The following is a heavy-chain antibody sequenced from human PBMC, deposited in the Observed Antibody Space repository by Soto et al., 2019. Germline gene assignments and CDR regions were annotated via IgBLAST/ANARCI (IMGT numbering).Heavy chain of an antibody. D-gene: IGHD6-19*01. CDR1: GFTFSNYY. Sequence: GGSLRLSCGASGFTFSNYYMSWIRQAPGKGLEWVSYISSTGRTIYYADSVKGRFTVSRDNAQNSLSLKLNSLRVEDTAVYYCARSYSSGWGFDYCGQGTKVTVYS. V-gene: IGHV3-11*01. J-gene: IGHJ4*02. CDR2: ISSTGRTI. CDR3: ARSYSSGWGFDY.